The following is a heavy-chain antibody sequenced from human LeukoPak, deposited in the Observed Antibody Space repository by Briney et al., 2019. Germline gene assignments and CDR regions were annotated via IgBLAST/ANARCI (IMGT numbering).Heavy chain of an antibody. CDR1: GYSFTSYW. D-gene: IGHD3-22*01. CDR2: IYPGDSDT. Sequence: GESLKISCKGSGYSFTSYWIGWVRQMPGKGLEWMGIIYPGDSDTRYSPSFQGQVTISADKSISTAYLQWSSLKASDTAMYYCARLELYDSSGCYYYYGMDVWGQGTTVTVSS. CDR3: ARLELYDSSGCYYYYGMDV. J-gene: IGHJ6*02. V-gene: IGHV5-51*01.